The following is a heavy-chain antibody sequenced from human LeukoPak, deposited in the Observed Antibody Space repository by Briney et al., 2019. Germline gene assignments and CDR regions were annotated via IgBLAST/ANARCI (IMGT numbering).Heavy chain of an antibody. CDR3: ARDPDGDYDFDY. CDR1: GFSFSDYG. Sequence: GGSLRLSCAASGFSFSDYGMNWVRRAPGKGLGWLSHINSNGAVISYADSVKGRFTISRDTAKSSLYLQMNSLQIEDTAIYFCARDPDGDYDFDYWGQGTLVTVSS. D-gene: IGHD4-17*01. J-gene: IGHJ4*02. V-gene: IGHV3-48*01. CDR2: INSNGAVI.